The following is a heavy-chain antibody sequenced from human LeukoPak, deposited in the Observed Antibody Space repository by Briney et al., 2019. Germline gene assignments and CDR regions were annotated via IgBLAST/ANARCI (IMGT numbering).Heavy chain of an antibody. CDR3: ARRGQGGTIDY. Sequence: SETLSLTCAVYGESFSGYYWSWIRQPPGKGLEWIGEINHSGSTNYNPSLKSRVTISVDTSKNQFSLKLSSVTAADTAVYYCARRGQGGTIDYWGQGNLVTVSS. CDR1: GESFSGYY. CDR2: INHSGST. J-gene: IGHJ4*02. D-gene: IGHD1-26*01. V-gene: IGHV4-34*01.